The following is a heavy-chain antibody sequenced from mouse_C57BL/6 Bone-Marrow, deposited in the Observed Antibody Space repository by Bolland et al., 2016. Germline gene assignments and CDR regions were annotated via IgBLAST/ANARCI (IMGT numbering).Heavy chain of an antibody. D-gene: IGHD2-2*01. CDR3: AKQRLWLRRGPWFAY. Sequence: STNYNSALMSRLSISKDNSKSQVFLKMNSLQTDDTAMYYCAKQRLWLRRGPWFAYWGQGTLV. V-gene: IGHV2-9*01. CDR2: ST. J-gene: IGHJ3*01.